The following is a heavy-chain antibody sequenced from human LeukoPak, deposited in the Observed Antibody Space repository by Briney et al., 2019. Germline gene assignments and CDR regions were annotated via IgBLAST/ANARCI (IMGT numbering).Heavy chain of an antibody. V-gene: IGHV4-34*01. CDR1: GGSFSGYY. D-gene: IGHD2-15*01. Sequence: SETLSLTCAVYGGSFSGYYWSWIRQPPGKGLEWIGEINHSGSTNYNPSLKSRVTISVDTSKNQFSLKLSSVTAADTAVYYCARARAYCSGGSCYSYNFDYWGQGTMVTVSS. CDR2: INHSGST. CDR3: ARARAYCSGGSCYSYNFDY. J-gene: IGHJ4*02.